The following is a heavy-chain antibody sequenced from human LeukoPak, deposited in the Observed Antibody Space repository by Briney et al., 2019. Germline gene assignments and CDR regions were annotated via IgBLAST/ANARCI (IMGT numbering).Heavy chain of an antibody. V-gene: IGHV3-23*01. CDR2: INSGGST. J-gene: IGHJ4*02. CDR3: AKSFGRESGYELYCFDF. Sequence: PGGSLRLSCAASGFSFSSYAMSWVRQAPGKGLEWVSGINSGGSTKYADSVKGRFTISRDNSQNTLYLQMNSLRAEDTAVYYCAKSFGRESGYELYCFDFWGLGTLVTVSS. CDR1: GFSFSSYA. D-gene: IGHD5-12*01.